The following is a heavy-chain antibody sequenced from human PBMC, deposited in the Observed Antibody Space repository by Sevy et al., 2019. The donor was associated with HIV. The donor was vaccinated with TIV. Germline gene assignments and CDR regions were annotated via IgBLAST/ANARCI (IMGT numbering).Heavy chain of an antibody. J-gene: IGHJ4*02. D-gene: IGHD3-9*01. CDR2: IRSKAYGGTT. CDR3: TRSHGYYDILTGYLYFDY. Sequence: GGSLRLSCTASGFTFGDYAMSWFRQAPGKGLEWVGFIRSKAYGGTTEYAASVKGRFTISRDDSKSIAYLQMNSLKTEDTAVYYCTRSHGYYDILTGYLYFDYWGQGTLVTVSS. CDR1: GFTFGDYA. V-gene: IGHV3-49*03.